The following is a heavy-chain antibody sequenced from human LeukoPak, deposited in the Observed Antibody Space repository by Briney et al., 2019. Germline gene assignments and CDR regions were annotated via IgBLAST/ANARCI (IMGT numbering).Heavy chain of an antibody. J-gene: IGHJ4*02. CDR3: ARGVWHTAMVPDFDY. CDR2: INPNSGGT. V-gene: IGHV1-2*02. Sequence: ASVKVSCKASGYTFTGYYMHWVRQAPGQGLEWMGWINPNSGGTNYAQKFQGRVTMTRDTSISTAYMELSRLRSDDTAVYYCARGVWHTAMVPDFDYWGQGTLVTVSS. CDR1: GYTFTGYY. D-gene: IGHD5-18*01.